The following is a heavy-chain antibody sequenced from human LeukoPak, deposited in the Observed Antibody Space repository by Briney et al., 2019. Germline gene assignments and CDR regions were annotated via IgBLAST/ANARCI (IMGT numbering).Heavy chain of an antibody. J-gene: IGHJ2*01. CDR3: ARYYDSSGYPGYWYFDL. D-gene: IGHD3-22*01. Sequence: XXCXXSGYTFTSYGISWVRQAPGQGLEWMGWISAYNGNTNYAQKLQGRVTMTTDTSTSTAYMELRSLRSDDTAVYYCARYYDSSGYPGYWYFDLWGRGTLVTVSS. CDR1: GYTFTSYG. CDR2: ISAYNGNT. V-gene: IGHV1-18*01.